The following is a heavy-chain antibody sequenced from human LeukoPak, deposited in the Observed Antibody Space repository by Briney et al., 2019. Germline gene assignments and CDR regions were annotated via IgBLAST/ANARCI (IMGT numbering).Heavy chain of an antibody. D-gene: IGHD6-6*01. CDR1: GFTFSSYG. CDR3: ARPEYSSSSDAFDI. CDR2: ISYDGSNK. V-gene: IGHV3-30*03. J-gene: IGHJ3*02. Sequence: AGGSQRLSCAASGFTFSSYGMHWVRQAPGKGLEWVAVISYDGSNKYYADSVKGRFTISRDNSKNTLYLQMNSLRAEDTAVYYCARPEYSSSSDAFDIWGQGTMVTVSS.